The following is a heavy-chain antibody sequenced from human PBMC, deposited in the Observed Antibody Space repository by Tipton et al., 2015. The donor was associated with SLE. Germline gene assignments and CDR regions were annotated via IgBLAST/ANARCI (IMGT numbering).Heavy chain of an antibody. CDR3: ARTGAYSNFYYYYYMDV. Sequence: TLSLTRTVSGYSINNGFYWGWIRQPPGKGLEWIGIIYHSGTTYYNPSLKSRVTISLDTSKNQFALRLSSVTAADTGVYYCARTGAYSNFYYYYYMDVWGEGTTVTVSS. D-gene: IGHD4-11*01. CDR1: GYSINNGFY. J-gene: IGHJ6*03. V-gene: IGHV4-38-2*02. CDR2: IYHSGTT.